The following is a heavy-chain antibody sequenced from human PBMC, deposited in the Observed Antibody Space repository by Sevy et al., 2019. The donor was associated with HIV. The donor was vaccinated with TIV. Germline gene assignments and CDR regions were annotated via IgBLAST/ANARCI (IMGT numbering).Heavy chain of an antibody. Sequence: GGSLRLSCAASGLTFSSYAMSWVRQPPGKGLEWVATFSFGCGKINYADSVKGRFTISRDNSKNTLFLQMNRLRAEDTAVYYCAREGCSRPHDYWGQGTLVTVSS. D-gene: IGHD2-2*01. J-gene: IGHJ4*02. CDR2: FSFGCGKI. CDR1: GLTFSSYA. V-gene: IGHV3-23*01. CDR3: AREGCSRPHDY.